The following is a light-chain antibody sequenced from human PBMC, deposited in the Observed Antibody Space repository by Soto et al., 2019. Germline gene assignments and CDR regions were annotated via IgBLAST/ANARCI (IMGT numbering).Light chain of an antibody. Sequence: QXVLTQPPSASGTPLQRVTISCSGRSSNIGSNYVYWYQLLPGTAPKVVIYWNDERPSGVPDRFSGSKSGTSASLAISGPRSDDEADYYCGAWDDRVSGYVFGSVTKVTVL. CDR3: GAWDDRVSGYV. CDR2: WND. J-gene: IGLJ1*01. CDR1: SSNIGSNY. V-gene: IGLV1-47*01.